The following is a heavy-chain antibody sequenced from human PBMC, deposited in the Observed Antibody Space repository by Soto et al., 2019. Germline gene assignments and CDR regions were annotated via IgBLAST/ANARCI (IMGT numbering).Heavy chain of an antibody. J-gene: IGHJ4*02. D-gene: IGHD2-15*01. CDR1: GGSFSGYY. V-gene: IGHV4-34*01. CDR2: INHSGST. CDR3: ARAPREIVVVVAAANHYYFDY. Sequence: PSETLSLTCAVYGGSFSGYYWSWIRQPPGKGLEWIGEINHSGSTNYNPSLKSRVTISVDTSKNQFSLKLSSVTAADTAVYYCARAPREIVVVVAAANHYYFDYWGQGTLVTVSS.